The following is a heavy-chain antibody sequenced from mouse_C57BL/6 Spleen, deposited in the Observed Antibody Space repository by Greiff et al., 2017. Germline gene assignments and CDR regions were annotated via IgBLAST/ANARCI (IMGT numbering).Heavy chain of an antibody. D-gene: IGHD1-2*01. J-gene: IGHJ4*01. CDR2: IDPSDSYT. V-gene: IGHV1-69*01. Sequence: VQLQQPGAELVMPGASVKLSCKASGYTFTGYWMHWVKQRPGQGLEWIGEIDPSDSYTNYNQKFKGKSTLTVDKSSSTAYMQLSSLTSEDTAVYYCARREGDRLEMDYWGQGTSVTVSS. CDR1: GYTFTGYW. CDR3: ARREGDRLEMDY.